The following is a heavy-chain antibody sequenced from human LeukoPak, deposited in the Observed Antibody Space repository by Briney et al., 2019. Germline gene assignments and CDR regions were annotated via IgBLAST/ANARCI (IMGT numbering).Heavy chain of an antibody. CDR2: ISYDGSNK. V-gene: IGHV3-30*18. Sequence: GRSLRLSCAASGFTFSSYGMHWVRQAPGKGLEWVAVISYDGSNKYYADSVKGRFTISRDNSKNTLYLQMNSLRAEDTAVYYCAKEGPGIPDYGGKGTLVTVSP. CDR1: GFTFSSYG. D-gene: IGHD5-18*01. J-gene: IGHJ4*02. CDR3: AKEGPGIPDY.